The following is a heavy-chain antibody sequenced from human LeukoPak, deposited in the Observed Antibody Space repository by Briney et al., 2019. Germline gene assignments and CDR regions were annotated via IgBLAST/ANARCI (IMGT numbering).Heavy chain of an antibody. CDR3: ARVFSGNYYTLFDY. D-gene: IGHD3-10*01. Sequence: PSETLSLTCTVSGGSISSSSYYWGWIRQPPGKGLGWIGSIYYSGSTYYNPSLKSRVTISVDTSKNQFSLELSSVTAADTAVYYCARVFSGNYYTLFDYWGQGTLVTVSS. CDR2: IYYSGST. J-gene: IGHJ4*02. CDR1: GGSISSSSYY. V-gene: IGHV4-39*07.